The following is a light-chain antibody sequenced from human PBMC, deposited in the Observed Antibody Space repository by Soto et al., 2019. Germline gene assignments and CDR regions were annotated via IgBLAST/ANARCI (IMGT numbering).Light chain of an antibody. CDR3: QQSYRTPR. V-gene: IGKV1-39*01. CDR2: AAS. CDR1: QSISSY. Sequence: DIQMTQSPSSLSASVGDRVTITCRASQSISSYLNWYQQKPGKAPKLLIYAASSLQSGVPSRFSGSGSGTDFTLTISSLQPEAFATYYCQQSYRTPRFGQGTKVEIK. J-gene: IGKJ1*01.